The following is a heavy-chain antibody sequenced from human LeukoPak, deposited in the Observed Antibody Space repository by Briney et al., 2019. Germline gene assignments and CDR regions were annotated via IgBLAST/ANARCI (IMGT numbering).Heavy chain of an antibody. D-gene: IGHD4-11*01. J-gene: IGHJ4*02. CDR3: ARDPSSVTLYFFDY. V-gene: IGHV1-2*02. CDR2: IDANNGDT. Sequence: ASVKISCKASGYTFRGNYIHWLRQAPGQWLEWMGWIDANNGDTKSAQKFQGRVTMSRDTSISTAYMDLSSLSPDDAAVYYCARDPSSVTLYFFDYWGQGTLVTVSS. CDR1: GYTFRGNY.